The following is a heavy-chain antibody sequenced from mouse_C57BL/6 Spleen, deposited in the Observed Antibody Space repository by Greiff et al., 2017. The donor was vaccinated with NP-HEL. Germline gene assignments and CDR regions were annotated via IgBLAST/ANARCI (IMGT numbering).Heavy chain of an antibody. CDR2: IYPGSGSN. CDR3: ARETFITTVVDY. J-gene: IGHJ2*01. D-gene: IGHD1-1*01. CDR1: GYTFTSYW. V-gene: IGHV1-55*01. Sequence: QVQLQQPGAELVKPGASVKMSCKASGYTFTSYWITWVKQRPGQGLEWIGDIYPGSGSNNYNEKFKSKATLTVDTSSSTAYMQLSSLTSEDSAVYYCARETFITTVVDYWGQGTTLTVSS.